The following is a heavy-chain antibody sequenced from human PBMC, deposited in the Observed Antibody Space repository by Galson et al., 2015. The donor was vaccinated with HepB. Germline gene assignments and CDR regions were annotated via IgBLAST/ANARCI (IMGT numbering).Heavy chain of an antibody. J-gene: IGHJ3*02. CDR1: GFTFSSYS. V-gene: IGHV3-48*01. CDR2: ISSSSSTI. CDR3: ARGILELGAFDI. D-gene: IGHD1-7*01. Sequence: SLRLSCAASGFTFSSYSMNWVRQAPGKGLEWVSYISSSSSTIYYADSVKGRFTISRDNAKNSLYLQMNSLRAEGTAVYYCARGILELGAFDIWGQGTMVTVSS.